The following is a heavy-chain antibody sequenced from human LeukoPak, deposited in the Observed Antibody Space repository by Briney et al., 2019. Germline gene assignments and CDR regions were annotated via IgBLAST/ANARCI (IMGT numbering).Heavy chain of an antibody. V-gene: IGHV4-4*07. CDR1: GGSFSGYY. CDR3: ARDRGYCSGGSCNNWFDP. D-gene: IGHD2-15*01. CDR2: IYTSGST. Sequence: PSETLSLTCAVYGGSFSGYYWSWIRQPAGKGLEWIGRIYTSGSTNYNPSLKSRVTMSVDTSKNQFSLKLSSVTAADTAVYYCARDRGYCSGGSCNNWFDPWGQGTLVTVSS. J-gene: IGHJ5*02.